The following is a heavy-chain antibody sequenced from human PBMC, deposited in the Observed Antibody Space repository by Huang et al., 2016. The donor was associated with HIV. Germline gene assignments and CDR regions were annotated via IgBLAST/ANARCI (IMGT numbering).Heavy chain of an antibody. J-gene: IGHJ3*02. V-gene: IGHV4-34*02. CDR3: ARMFKYDSGGYWGNDAFDI. CDR1: GGSFSGHY. Sequence: QVQLQQWGAELLKPSETLSLTCAVSGGSFSGHYWTWIRQPPGRGLEWIGEISDSGSTPYNPSLKSRVTISGDTSQSQFSLKLNSLTAADTAIYYCARMFKYDSGGYWGNDAFDIWGQGTMVTVSS. D-gene: IGHD3-22*01. CDR2: ISDSGST.